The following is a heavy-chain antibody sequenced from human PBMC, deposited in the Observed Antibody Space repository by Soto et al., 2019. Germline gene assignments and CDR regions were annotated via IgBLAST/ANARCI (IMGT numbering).Heavy chain of an antibody. Sequence: TLSLTCNMSGDSYSISTYSWSWIRQPPGKALQWIGFIYQSGVTSYNPSLASRVSISLDRSNNQCSLKLKSVTAADTAVYFCAGMPYTSGLRFDPWGPGTLVTV. CDR3: AGMPYTSGLRFDP. J-gene: IGHJ5*02. D-gene: IGHD6-19*01. CDR1: GDSYSISTYS. CDR2: IYQSGVT. V-gene: IGHV4-30-2*01.